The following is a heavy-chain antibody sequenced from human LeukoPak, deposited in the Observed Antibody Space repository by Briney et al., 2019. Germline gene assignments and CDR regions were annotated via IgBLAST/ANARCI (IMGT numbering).Heavy chain of an antibody. CDR1: GFTFRSYA. D-gene: IGHD4-23*01. CDR2: ISGSGDGT. Sequence: PSGGSLRLSCEASGFTFRSYAMNWVRQAPGKGLKWVSVISGSGDGTHYADSVKGRFTISRDNSKNTLYLEMNSLRVEDTGVYSCAKAPGFTVVTSSDWWGQGTLVTVSS. CDR3: AKAPGFTVVTSSDW. V-gene: IGHV3-23*01. J-gene: IGHJ4*02.